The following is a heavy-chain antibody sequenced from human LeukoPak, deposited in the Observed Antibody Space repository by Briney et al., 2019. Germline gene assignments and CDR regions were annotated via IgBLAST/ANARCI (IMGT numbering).Heavy chain of an antibody. Sequence: GASLKVSCKVSGYTLTELSMHWVRQAPGKGLEWMGGFDPENGETIYAQKFQGRVTMTEDTSTDTAYMELSSLRSEDTAVYYCATWEYSSGPFDYWGQGTLVTVSS. CDR1: GYTLTELS. CDR3: ATWEYSSGPFDY. D-gene: IGHD6-19*01. CDR2: FDPENGET. J-gene: IGHJ4*02. V-gene: IGHV1-24*01.